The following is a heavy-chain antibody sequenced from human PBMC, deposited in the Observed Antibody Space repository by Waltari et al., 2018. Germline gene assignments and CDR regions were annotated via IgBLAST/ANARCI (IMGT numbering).Heavy chain of an antibody. CDR3: ARHGGGSYSVGY. J-gene: IGHJ4*02. V-gene: IGHV4-38-2*01. CDR1: GYSISSGYY. D-gene: IGHD1-26*01. Sequence: QVQLQESGPGLVKPSETLSLTCAVSGYSISSGYYWGWIRLPPGKGLEWIGSIYHSGSTYYNPSLKSRVTISVDTSKNQFSLKLSSVTAADTAVYYCARHGGGSYSVGYWGQGTLVTVSS. CDR2: IYHSGST.